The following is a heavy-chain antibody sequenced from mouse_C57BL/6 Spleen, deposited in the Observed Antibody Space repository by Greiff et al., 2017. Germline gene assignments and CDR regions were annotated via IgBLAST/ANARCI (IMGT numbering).Heavy chain of an antibody. CDR2: IYPGSGST. CDR3: ARSGGYAMDY. Sequence: VKLVESGAELVKPGASVKMSCKASGYTFTSYWITWVKQRPGQGLEWIGDIYPGSGSTNYNEKFKSKATLTVDTSSSTAYMQLSSLTSEDSAVYYCARSGGYAMDYWGQGTSVTVSS. CDR1: GYTFTSYW. V-gene: IGHV1-55*01. J-gene: IGHJ4*01.